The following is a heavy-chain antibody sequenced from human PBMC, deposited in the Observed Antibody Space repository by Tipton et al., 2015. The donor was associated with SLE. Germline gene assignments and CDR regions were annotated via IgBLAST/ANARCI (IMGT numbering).Heavy chain of an antibody. J-gene: IGHJ5*02. V-gene: IGHV4-34*01. CDR1: GGSFSGYY. CDR3: ARRWGAAAAFNWFDP. CDR2: INHSGST. Sequence: TLSLTCAVYGGSFSGYYWSWIRQPPGKGLEWIGEINHSGSTNYNPALKSRVTISVDTSKNQFSLKLSSVTAADTAVYYCARRWGAAAAFNWFDPWGQGTLVTVSS. D-gene: IGHD6-13*01.